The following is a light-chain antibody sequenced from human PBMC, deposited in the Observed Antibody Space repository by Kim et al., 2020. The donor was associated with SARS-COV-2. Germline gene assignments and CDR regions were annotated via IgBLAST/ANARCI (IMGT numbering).Light chain of an antibody. Sequence: SYELTQPPSVSVSPGQTASITCSGDKLGDKYACWYQQKPGQSPVLVIYQDSKRHSGIPERFSGSNSGNTATLTISGTQAMAEADYYCQAWDSSTWVFGGG. V-gene: IGLV3-1*01. J-gene: IGLJ3*02. CDR3: QAWDSSTWV. CDR2: QDS. CDR1: KLGDKY.